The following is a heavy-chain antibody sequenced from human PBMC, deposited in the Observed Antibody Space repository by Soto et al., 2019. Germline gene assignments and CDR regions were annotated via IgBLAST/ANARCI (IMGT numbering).Heavy chain of an antibody. CDR1: GFTFSDYY. D-gene: IGHD3-10*02. Sequence: PGGSLRLSCAASGFTFSDYYMSWIRQAPGKGLEWLSYSSNSGTYTRYADSVKGRFSISRDNAMNSLFLQINSLRGEDTAIYYCAGSGANYNVLDYWGQGTPVTVSS. CDR3: AGSGANYNVLDY. V-gene: IGHV3-11*06. J-gene: IGHJ4*02. CDR2: SSNSGTYT.